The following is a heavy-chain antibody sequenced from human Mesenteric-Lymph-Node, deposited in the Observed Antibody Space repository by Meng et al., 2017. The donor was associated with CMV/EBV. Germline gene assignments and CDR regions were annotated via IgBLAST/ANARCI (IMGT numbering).Heavy chain of an antibody. J-gene: IGHJ4*02. D-gene: IGHD3-22*01. V-gene: IGHV4-39*07. Sequence: GSLRLSCNVSGGSITSSSYYWGWIRQPPGKGLEWIGNIYYDGSTYYNPSLKSRLVISVDTSRNQFSLKLSSVTAADTAVYYCARAPFNYFDSSGDPPDYWGQGTLVTVSS. CDR1: GGSITSSSYY. CDR3: ARAPFNYFDSSGDPPDY. CDR2: IYYDGST.